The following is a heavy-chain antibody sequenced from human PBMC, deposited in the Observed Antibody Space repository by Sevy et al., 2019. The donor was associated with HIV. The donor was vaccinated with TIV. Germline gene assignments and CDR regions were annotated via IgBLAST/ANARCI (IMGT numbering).Heavy chain of an antibody. D-gene: IGHD5-12*01. Sequence: ASVKVSCKASGYTFTSYYMHWVRQAPGQGLEWMGIINPSGGSTSYAQKFQGRVTMTRDTSTSTVYVELSSLRSEDTAVYYCARQVATIREYYYYGMDVWGQGTTVTVSS. J-gene: IGHJ6*02. CDR3: ARQVATIREYYYYGMDV. CDR1: GYTFTSYY. CDR2: INPSGGST. V-gene: IGHV1-46*01.